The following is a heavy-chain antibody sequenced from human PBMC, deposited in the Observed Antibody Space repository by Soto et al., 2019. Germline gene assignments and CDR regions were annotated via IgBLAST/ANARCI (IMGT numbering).Heavy chain of an antibody. CDR2: VNGGGDIT. D-gene: IGHD3-3*01. J-gene: IGHJ6*02. CDR1: EFTFSSYS. CDR3: ARGHFGVTMSL. Sequence: EVQLLESGGGLVQPGGSLRLSCAASEFTFSSYSMIWVRQAPGKGLAWVSGVNGGGDITYYAESVKGRFTISRDNSKNTLYLQMSSLRAEYTAVFYCARGHFGVTMSLWGRGTRVTVSS. V-gene: IGHV3-23*01.